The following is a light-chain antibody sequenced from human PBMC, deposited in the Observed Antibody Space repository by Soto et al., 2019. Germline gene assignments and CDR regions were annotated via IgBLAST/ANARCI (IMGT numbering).Light chain of an antibody. CDR2: AAS. CDR1: QSISHY. V-gene: IGKV1-39*01. J-gene: IGKJ1*01. CDR3: QQSYSIPT. Sequence: DIQMTQSPASLSASEGDRVTITCRASQSISHYLNWYQQKPGKAPNLLIYAASSLQSGVTSRFSGSGSGTDFALTISSLQHEDSAIYYCQQSYSIPTFGQGTKVEIK.